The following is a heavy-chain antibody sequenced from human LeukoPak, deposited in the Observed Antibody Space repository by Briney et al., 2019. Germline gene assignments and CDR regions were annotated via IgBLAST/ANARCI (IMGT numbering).Heavy chain of an antibody. J-gene: IGHJ4*02. CDR2: INGDGSSA. V-gene: IGHV3-74*01. D-gene: IGHD4-17*01. CDR1: GLIFSHYS. CDR3: ARASHFGDFFDY. Sequence: PGGSLRLSCAVSGLIFSHYSMHWVRQAPGKGLLWVSGINGDGSSASYGNSVKGRFTISRDNAKNTLFLQMNSLTVEDTAVYYCARASHFGDFFDYWGQGALVTVSS.